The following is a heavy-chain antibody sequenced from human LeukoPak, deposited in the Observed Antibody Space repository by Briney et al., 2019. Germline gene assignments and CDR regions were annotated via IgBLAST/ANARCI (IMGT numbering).Heavy chain of an antibody. CDR3: AKEGY. CDR2: IKKDESEK. V-gene: IGHV3-7*01. CDR1: GFSISVNW. Sequence: GGSLRLSCAASGFSISVNWMSWVRQAPGKGPEWVASIKKDESEKYYVDSVSGRFTISRDNAKNSLYLQMNSLRVEDTAVYYCAKEGYWGRGTLVTVSS. J-gene: IGHJ4*02.